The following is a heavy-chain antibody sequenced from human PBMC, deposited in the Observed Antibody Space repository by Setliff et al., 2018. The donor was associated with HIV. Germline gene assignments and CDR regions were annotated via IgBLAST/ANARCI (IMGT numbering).Heavy chain of an antibody. V-gene: IGHV3-7*01. D-gene: IGHD3-16*01. CDR1: GFTFSRYW. Sequence: GSLRLSCAASGFTFSRYWMSGVRQAPGKGLEWVANIKQDGSEKYYGDSVQGRFTVSRDNAENSVYLQMNSLRAEDTAVYYCARDGGEYWGQGTLVTVSS. CDR3: ARDGGEY. J-gene: IGHJ4*02. CDR2: IKQDGSEK.